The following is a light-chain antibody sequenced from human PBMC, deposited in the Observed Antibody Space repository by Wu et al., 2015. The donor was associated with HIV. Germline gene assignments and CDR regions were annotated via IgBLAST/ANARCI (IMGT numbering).Light chain of an antibody. V-gene: IGKV1-8*01. CDR1: QDISNY. CDR3: HQYYNYPRA. J-gene: IGKJ2*01. Sequence: AIRMTQSPSSLSASTGDTVTITCRASQDISNYLAWYQQKPGKPPKLLISSASTLENGVPSRFSGGGSGTQFTLTINCLQSEDFATYYRHQYYNYPRAFGQGTKLEIK. CDR2: SAS.